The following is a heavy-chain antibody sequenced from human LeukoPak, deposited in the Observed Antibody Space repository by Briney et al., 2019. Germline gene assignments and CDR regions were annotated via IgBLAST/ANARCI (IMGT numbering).Heavy chain of an antibody. CDR3: ASGAGWESGY. CDR1: GSTSSRNF. D-gene: IGHD1-26*01. CDR2: IDQDGSEK. Sequence: GGSLRLSCAVSGSTSSRNFMSWDRQTPEKGLEWVANIDQDGSEKNYVDSVKGRFTISRDNAKNSLFLQMNSLRAEDTAIYYCASGAGWESGYWGQGTLVTVSS. J-gene: IGHJ4*02. V-gene: IGHV3-7*01.